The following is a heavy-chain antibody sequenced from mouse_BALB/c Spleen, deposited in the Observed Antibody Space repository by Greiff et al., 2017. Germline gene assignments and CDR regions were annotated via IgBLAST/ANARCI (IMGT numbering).Heavy chain of an antibody. CDR3: ARSRFITTVVGGFAY. V-gene: IGHV1-54*03. Sequence: LVESGAELVRPGTSVKVSCKASGYAFTNYLIEWVKQRPGQGLEWIGVINPGSGGTNYNEKFKGKATLTADKSSSTAYMQLSSLTSDDSAVYFCARSRFITTVVGGFAYWGQGTLVTVSA. CDR2: INPGSGGT. J-gene: IGHJ3*01. CDR1: GYAFTNYL. D-gene: IGHD1-1*01.